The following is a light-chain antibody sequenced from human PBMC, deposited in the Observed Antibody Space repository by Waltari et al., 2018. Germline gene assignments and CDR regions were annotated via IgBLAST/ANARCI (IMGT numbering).Light chain of an antibody. CDR1: SGHSSNV. V-gene: IGLV4-69*01. J-gene: IGLJ3*02. CDR2: VNSDGSH. Sequence: QLVLTQSPSASASLGASVKLTCTLSSGHSSNVIAWLQQQPEKGPRYLMRVNSDGSHSRGDEIPDRFSGSSAGAERYLTISSLQSEDEADYCCQTGGHGTWVFCGGTKLTVL. CDR3: QTGGHGTWV.